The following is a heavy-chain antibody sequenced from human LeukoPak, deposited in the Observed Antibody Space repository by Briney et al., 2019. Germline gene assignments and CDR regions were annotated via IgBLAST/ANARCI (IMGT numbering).Heavy chain of an antibody. J-gene: IGHJ4*02. Sequence: SETLSLTCAVYGGSFSGYYWSWIRQPPGKGLECIGEINHSGSTNYNPSLKSRVTISVDTSKNQFSLKLSSVTAADTAVYYCARRPPMLRYFDYWGQGTLVTVSS. CDR3: ARRPPMLRYFDY. CDR1: GGSFSGYY. CDR2: INHSGST. V-gene: IGHV4-34*01. D-gene: IGHD2-2*01.